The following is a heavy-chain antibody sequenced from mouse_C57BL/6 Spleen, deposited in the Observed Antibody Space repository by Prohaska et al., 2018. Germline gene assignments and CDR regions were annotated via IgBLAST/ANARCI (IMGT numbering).Heavy chain of an antibody. Sequence: TASGFNIKNTYMHWVKQRPEQGLEWIGRIDPANGNTKYAPKFQGKATITADTSSNTAYLQLSSLTSEDTAIYYCASPYYSYAMDYWGQGTSVTVSS. D-gene: IGHD2-12*01. CDR2: IDPANGNT. CDR3: ASPYYSYAMDY. CDR1: GFNIKNTY. V-gene: IGHV14-3*01. J-gene: IGHJ4*01.